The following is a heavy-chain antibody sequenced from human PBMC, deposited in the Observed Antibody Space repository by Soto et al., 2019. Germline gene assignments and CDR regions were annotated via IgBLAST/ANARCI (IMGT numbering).Heavy chain of an antibody. V-gene: IGHV3-33*01. D-gene: IGHD2-15*01. CDR3: ARDEGFTVY. CDR1: GFTFSSYG. J-gene: IGHJ4*02. Sequence: QVQLVESGGGVVQPGRSLRLSCAATGFTFSSYGMYWDRQAPGKGLEWVAVIWYDGSNKYYEDSVKGRITISRDNSKNSLYLQMNTLRADDTAVYYYARDEGFTVYWSRGTLVIVSS. CDR2: IWYDGSNK.